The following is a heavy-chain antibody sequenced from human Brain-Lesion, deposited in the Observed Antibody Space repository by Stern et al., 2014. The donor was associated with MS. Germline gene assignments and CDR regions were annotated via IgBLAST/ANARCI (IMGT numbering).Heavy chain of an antibody. J-gene: IGHJ5*02. CDR2: IYSSGNT. V-gene: IGHV4-39*01. CDR3: AGEEDIRYCSGGSCTGNWFDP. D-gene: IGHD2-15*01. Sequence: QVQLQESGPGLVKPSETLSLTCTVAGGSVSSTSYAWAWIRQPPGKGLEWIGTIYSSGNTYYSPSLKSRLTISLDTSKNQFSLQLRSVTAADTAVYYCAGEEDIRYCSGGSCTGNWFDPWGQGTLVTVSS. CDR1: GGSVSSTSYA.